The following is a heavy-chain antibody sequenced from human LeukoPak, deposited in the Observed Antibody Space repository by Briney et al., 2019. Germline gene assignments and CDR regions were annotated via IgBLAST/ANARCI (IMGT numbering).Heavy chain of an antibody. V-gene: IGHV3-30-3*01. CDR3: ARDRGVAAIFDY. J-gene: IGHJ4*02. CDR2: ISYDGSNK. CDR1: GFTFSSYA. D-gene: IGHD6-6*01. Sequence: PGGSLRLSCAASGFTFSSYAMHWVRQAPGKGLGWVAVISYDGSNKYYADSVKGRFTISRDNSKNTLYLQMNSLRAEDTAVYYCARDRGVAAIFDYWGQATLVTVSS.